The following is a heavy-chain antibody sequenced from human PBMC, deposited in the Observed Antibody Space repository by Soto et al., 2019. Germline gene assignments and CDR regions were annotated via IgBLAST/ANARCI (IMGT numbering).Heavy chain of an antibody. CDR3: ARVRSYYYDSSGYGTEYFDF. CDR2: IYYSGST. J-gene: IGHJ4*02. V-gene: IGHV4-59*01. CDR1: GGSISSYY. Sequence: PSETLSLTCTVSGGSISSYYWSWIRQPPGKRLEWIGYIYYSGSTNYNPSLKSRVTISVDTSKNQFSLKLSSVTAADTAVYYWARVRSYYYDSSGYGTEYFDFWGEGTLVTVSS. D-gene: IGHD3-22*01.